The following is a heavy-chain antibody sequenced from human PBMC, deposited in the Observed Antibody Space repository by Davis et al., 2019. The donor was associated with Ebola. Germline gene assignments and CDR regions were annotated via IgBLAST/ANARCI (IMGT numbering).Heavy chain of an antibody. Sequence: GALRLSCAASGFTFSGSAMHWVRQASGKGLEWVVRIRSKANSYATAYAASVKGRFTISRDDSKNTAYLQMNSLKTEDTAVYYCTGTVAGVDYWGQGTLVTVSS. CDR2: IRSKANSYAT. J-gene: IGHJ4*02. CDR3: TGTVAGVDY. CDR1: GFTFSGSA. D-gene: IGHD6-19*01. V-gene: IGHV3-73*01.